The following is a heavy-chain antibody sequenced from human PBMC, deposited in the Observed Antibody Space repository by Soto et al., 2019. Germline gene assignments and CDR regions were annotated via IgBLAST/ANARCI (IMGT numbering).Heavy chain of an antibody. Sequence: LEILSLTCTVSGSSITSYYWSWIRQPPGKELEWIGYIYYSENTNYNPSLKGRATISLDTSKNQFSLRLRSVTSADTAVYYCANLRANYFDYWGQGTLVTVSS. CDR1: GSSITSYY. J-gene: IGHJ4*01. V-gene: IGHV4-59*01. CDR3: ANLRANYFDY. CDR2: IYYSENT.